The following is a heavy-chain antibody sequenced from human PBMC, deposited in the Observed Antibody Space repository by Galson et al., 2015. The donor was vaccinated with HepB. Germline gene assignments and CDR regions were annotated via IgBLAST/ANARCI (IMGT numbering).Heavy chain of an antibody. D-gene: IGHD1-26*01. Sequence: SVKVSCKASGHTFSSYYMHWVRQAPGQGLEWMGIINPSGGSTSYAQKFQGRVTMTRDTSTSTVYMELSSLRSEDTAVYYCARAPLRGDYYYGMDVWGQGTTVTVSS. CDR2: INPSGGST. J-gene: IGHJ6*02. V-gene: IGHV1-46*03. CDR1: GHTFSSYY. CDR3: ARAPLRGDYYYGMDV.